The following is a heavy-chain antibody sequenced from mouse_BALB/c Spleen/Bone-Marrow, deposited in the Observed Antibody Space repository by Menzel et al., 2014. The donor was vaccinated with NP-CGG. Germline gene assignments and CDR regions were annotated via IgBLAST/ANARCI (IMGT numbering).Heavy chain of an antibody. CDR1: GFTFSDYY. CDR3: AGTWEAMDY. V-gene: IGHV5-4*02. J-gene: IGHJ4*01. D-gene: IGHD3-3*01. CDR2: ISDGGNYT. Sequence: EVKLVEPGGGLVKPGGSLKLSCAASGFTFSDYYMYWVRQTPEKRLEWVATISDGGNYTYYPDSVKGRFTISRDNAKNNLYLQMSSLKSEDTAMYYCAGTWEAMDYWGQGTSVTVSS.